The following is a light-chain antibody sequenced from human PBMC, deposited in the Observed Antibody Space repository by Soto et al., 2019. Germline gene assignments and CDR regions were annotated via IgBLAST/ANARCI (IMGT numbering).Light chain of an antibody. Sequence: ELVLTQSPGTLSLSPGEGATLSCRASQSVRSSYLAWYQQKPGQAPRLLIYAASSRAAGIPDRFSGSGSGTDFTLTISRLEPEDFAVYYCQQYGSSSWTFGRGTKVEIK. CDR1: QSVRSSY. J-gene: IGKJ1*01. V-gene: IGKV3-20*01. CDR2: AAS. CDR3: QQYGSSSWT.